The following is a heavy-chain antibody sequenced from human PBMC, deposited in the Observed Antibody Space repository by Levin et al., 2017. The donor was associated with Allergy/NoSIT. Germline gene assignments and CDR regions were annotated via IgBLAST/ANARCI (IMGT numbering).Heavy chain of an antibody. V-gene: IGHV3-30*18. J-gene: IGHJ4*02. CDR1: GFTFSSYG. Sequence: PGGSLRLSCAASGFTFSSYGMHWVRQAPGKGLEWVAVISYDGSNKYYADSVKGRFTISRDNSKNTLYLQMNSLRAEDTAVYYCAKSARYFDWLLSSPPTDWGQGTLVTVSS. D-gene: IGHD3-9*01. CDR3: AKSARYFDWLLSSPPTD. CDR2: ISYDGSNK.